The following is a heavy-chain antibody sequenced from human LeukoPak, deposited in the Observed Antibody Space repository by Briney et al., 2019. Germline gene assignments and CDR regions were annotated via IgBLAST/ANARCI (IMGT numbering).Heavy chain of an antibody. J-gene: IGHJ4*02. CDR3: AKDHYYGSGSYSRWVYFDY. V-gene: IGHV3-43*01. CDR1: GFTFNDYT. Sequence: GGSLRLSCAASGFTFNDYTMHWVRQAPGKGLEWVSLINWDGGSTYYAYSVKRRFTISRDNRNHSLYLQMNTLRTEDTALYFCAKDHYYGSGSYSRWVYFDYWGQGTLVTVSS. D-gene: IGHD3-10*01. CDR2: INWDGGST.